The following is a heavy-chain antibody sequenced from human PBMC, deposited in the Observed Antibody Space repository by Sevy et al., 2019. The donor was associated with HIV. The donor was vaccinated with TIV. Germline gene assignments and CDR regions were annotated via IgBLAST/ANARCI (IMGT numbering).Heavy chain of an antibody. CDR2: INQDGSDI. Sequence: GGSLRLSCAASGFTFSSFWMTWVRQAPGKGLEWVANINQDGSDIHYLAAVKSRYSISRDNAKNSLNLQMNCLGAEDTSGYYCARSLYAYRSYWGQGTLVTVSS. J-gene: IGHJ4*02. D-gene: IGHD2-2*01. V-gene: IGHV3-7*01. CDR1: GFTFSSFW. CDR3: ARSLYAYRSY.